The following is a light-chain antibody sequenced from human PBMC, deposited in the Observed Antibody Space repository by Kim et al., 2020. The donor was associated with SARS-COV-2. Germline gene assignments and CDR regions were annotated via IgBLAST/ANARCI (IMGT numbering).Light chain of an antibody. CDR2: AAS. CDR1: QVIRYS. J-gene: IGKJ1*01. V-gene: IGKV1-6*01. CDR3: LQEYNFPWT. Sequence: AIQMTQSPSSLSASIGDRVTITCRASQVIRYSLSWYQQKPGKAPKLLIYAASILQSGVPPRFSGRGSGTDFTLTISSLQPEDFATYYCLQEYNFPWTSGEGTKVDIK.